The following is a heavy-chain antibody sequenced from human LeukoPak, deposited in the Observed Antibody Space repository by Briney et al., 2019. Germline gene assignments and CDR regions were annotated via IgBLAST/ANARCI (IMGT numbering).Heavy chain of an antibody. CDR3: ARDAVDTANAV. V-gene: IGHV3-74*01. J-gene: IGHJ6*02. CDR1: GFTFTTYC. Sequence: GGSLRLSCAASGFTFTTYCMHWVRQAPGKGLVWVSHINSDGSITSYADSVKGRFTISRDNAKNTLYLQMNSLRAEDTAVYYCARDAVDTANAVWGQGTTVTVSS. CDR2: INSDGSIT. D-gene: IGHD5-18*01.